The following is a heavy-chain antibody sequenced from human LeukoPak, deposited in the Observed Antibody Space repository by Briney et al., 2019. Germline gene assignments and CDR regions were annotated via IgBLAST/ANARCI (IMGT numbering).Heavy chain of an antibody. CDR3: ARGQSLTGYLDAFDI. V-gene: IGHV1-2*02. D-gene: IGHD3-9*01. J-gene: IGHJ3*02. CDR2: INPNSGGT. Sequence: GASVKVSCKASGYTFTGYYMHWVRQAPGQGLEGMGWINPNSGGTIFAQKFQGRVTMTRDTSISTAFMELSRLRSDDTAVYYCARGQSLTGYLDAFDIWGQGTMVTVSS. CDR1: GYTFTGYY.